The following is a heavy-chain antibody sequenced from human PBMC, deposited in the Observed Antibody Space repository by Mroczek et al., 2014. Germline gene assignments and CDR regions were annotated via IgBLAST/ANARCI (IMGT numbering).Heavy chain of an antibody. J-gene: IGHJ6*03. CDR1: GGTFSTYA. D-gene: IGHD5-18*01. CDR3: ARVGYSHAYPEAYYMDV. CDR2: IIPIFGTA. Sequence: SGAEVKQPGSSVKVSCKASGGTFSTYALTWVRQAPGQGLEWMGGIIPIFGTANYAQKFQGRVTITADESSNTTYMEVSSLRSEDTAVYYCARVGYSHAYPEAYYMDVWGQRDHGHR. V-gene: IGHV1-69*01.